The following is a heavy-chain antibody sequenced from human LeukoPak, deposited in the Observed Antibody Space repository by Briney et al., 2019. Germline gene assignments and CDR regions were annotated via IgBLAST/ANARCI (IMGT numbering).Heavy chain of an antibody. CDR3: ARRRHNFDFYDV. J-gene: IGHJ3*01. V-gene: IGHV4-39*01. D-gene: IGHD3/OR15-3a*01. CDR2: TFYTGRT. Sequence: SETLSLTCTVSGDSIVSNIYWWDWVRLPPGKGLEWIGATFYTGRTFYSPSLKSRVTISVDTSKNQFSLDLSSATAADTAVYYCARRRHNFDFYDVWGQGTRVTVSS. CDR1: GDSIVSNIYW.